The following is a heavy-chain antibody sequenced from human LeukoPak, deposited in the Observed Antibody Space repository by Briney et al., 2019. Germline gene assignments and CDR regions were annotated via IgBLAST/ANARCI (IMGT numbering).Heavy chain of an antibody. CDR2: VSGSGGST. J-gene: IGHJ4*02. D-gene: IGHD4/OR15-4a*01. CDR1: GFTFSSYA. Sequence: GGSLRLSCAASGFTFSSYAMSWVRQAPGKGLEWVSGVSGSGGSTYYADSVKGRFTISKDNSKNTLYLQMNSLRAEDTAVYYCARRAGAYSHPYDYWGQGTLVTVSS. V-gene: IGHV3-23*01. CDR3: ARRAGAYSHPYDY.